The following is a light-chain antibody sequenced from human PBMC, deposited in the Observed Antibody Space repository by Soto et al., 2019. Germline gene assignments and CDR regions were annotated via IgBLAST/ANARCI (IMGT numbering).Light chain of an antibody. CDR2: AAS. V-gene: IGKV1-39*01. Sequence: DIQMTQSPSSLSASVGDRVTITCRASQSISRYLNWYQQKPGKAPKLLIYAASSLQSGVPSRFSGSGSGTDFTLSISSLQPEDFATYYCQQSYTAPSITFGQGTRREIK. J-gene: IGKJ5*01. CDR1: QSISRY. CDR3: QQSYTAPSIT.